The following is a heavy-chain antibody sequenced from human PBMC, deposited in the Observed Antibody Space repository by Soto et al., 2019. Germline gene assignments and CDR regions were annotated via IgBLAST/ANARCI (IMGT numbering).Heavy chain of an antibody. CDR1: GYTFTGYY. CDR2: INPNSGGT. D-gene: IGHD1-26*01. J-gene: IGHJ6*02. CDR3: ARGAIVGATEYYYGMDV. Sequence: QVQLVQSGAEVKKPGASVKVSCKASGYTFTGYYMHWVRQAPGQGLEWMGWINPNSGGTNYAQKFQGWVTMTRDTSISTAYMELGRLRSDDTAVYYCARGAIVGATEYYYGMDVWGQGTTVTVSS. V-gene: IGHV1-2*04.